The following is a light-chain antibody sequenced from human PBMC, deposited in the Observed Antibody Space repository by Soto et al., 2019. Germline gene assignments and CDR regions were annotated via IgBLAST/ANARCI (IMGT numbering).Light chain of an antibody. CDR2: SAT. J-gene: IGKJ1*01. V-gene: IGKV3-20*01. CDR1: QSVSTNQ. CDR3: QVYGILLWA. Sequence: IMLNLNPGALRLAPEETTTLSSRASQSVSTNQLAWYQYKRGQAPRLVFHSATTRANAFPSRFSASGSGTHFTLTISGRNPEEFVFYYWQVYGILLWAFPQGTKVDNK.